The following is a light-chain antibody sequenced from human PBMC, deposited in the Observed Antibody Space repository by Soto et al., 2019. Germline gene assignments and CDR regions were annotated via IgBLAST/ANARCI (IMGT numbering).Light chain of an antibody. CDR2: EVS. CDR3: SSYTSTTTLV. J-gene: IGLJ2*01. Sequence: QSALTQPASVSGSPGQSITISCTGSSSDVGGYHYVSWYQQYPGKAPKLVISEVSNRPSGVSHRFSGSKSGNTASLTISGLQTEDEAHYYCSSYTSTTTLVFGGGTQLTVL. V-gene: IGLV2-14*01. CDR1: SSDVGGYHY.